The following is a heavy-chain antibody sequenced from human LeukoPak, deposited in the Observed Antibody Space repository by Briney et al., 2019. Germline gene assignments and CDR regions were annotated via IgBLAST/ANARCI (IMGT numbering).Heavy chain of an antibody. CDR3: AKDPRYSSSWYDDGTLPFDY. CDR2: ISGSGGST. D-gene: IGHD6-13*01. J-gene: IGHJ4*02. CDR1: GFTFSSYA. Sequence: PGGSLRLSCAASGFTFSSYAMSWVRQAPGKGLEWVSAISGSGGSTYYADSVKGRFTISRDNSKNTLYLQMNSLRAEDTAVYYCAKDPRYSSSWYDDGTLPFDYWGQGTLVTVSS. V-gene: IGHV3-23*01.